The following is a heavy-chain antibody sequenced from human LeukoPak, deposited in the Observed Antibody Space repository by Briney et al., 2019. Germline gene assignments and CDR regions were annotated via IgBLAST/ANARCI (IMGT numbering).Heavy chain of an antibody. CDR2: IIPILGIA. CDR1: GGTFSSYA. V-gene: IGHV1-69*04. CDR3: ARTPGDCSSTSCYEYFQH. D-gene: IGHD2-2*01. Sequence: SVKVSFKASGGTFSSYAISWVRQAPGQGLEWMGRIIPILGIANYAQKFQGRVTITADKSTSTAYMELSSLRSEDTAVSYCARTPGDCSSTSCYEYFQHWGQGTLVTVFS. J-gene: IGHJ1*01.